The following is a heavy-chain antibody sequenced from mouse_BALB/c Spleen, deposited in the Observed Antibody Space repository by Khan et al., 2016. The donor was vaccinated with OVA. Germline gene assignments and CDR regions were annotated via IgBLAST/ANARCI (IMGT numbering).Heavy chain of an antibody. J-gene: IGHJ2*01. Sequence: VQLKESGPGLVKPSQSLSLTCTVTGYSITSDYAWNWIRQFPGNKLEWMGYISYSGNTKYNPSLKSRISITRDTSENQFFLQLNSVTSEDTATYYCARSYGGDFNYWGQGTTLTVSS. CDR1: GYSITSDYA. CDR3: ARSYGGDFNY. V-gene: IGHV3-2*02. D-gene: IGHD1-1*02. CDR2: ISYSGNT.